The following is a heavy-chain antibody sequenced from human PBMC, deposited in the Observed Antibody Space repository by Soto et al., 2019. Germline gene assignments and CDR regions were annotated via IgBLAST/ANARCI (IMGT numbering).Heavy chain of an antibody. D-gene: IGHD2-2*01. J-gene: IGHJ5*02. CDR2: IYYSGST. CDR1: GGSISSYY. CDR3: ARRSTSKWFDP. Sequence: QVQLQESGPGLVKPSETLSLTCTVSGGSISSYYWSWIRQPPGKGLEWIGYIYYSGSTNYNPSLKIRVTISVDTSKNQFSLKLSSVTAADTAVYSCARRSTSKWFDPWGQGTLVTVSS. V-gene: IGHV4-59*08.